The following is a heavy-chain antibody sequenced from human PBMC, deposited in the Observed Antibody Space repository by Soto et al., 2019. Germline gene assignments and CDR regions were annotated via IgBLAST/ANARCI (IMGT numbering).Heavy chain of an antibody. V-gene: IGHV1-69*01. CDR1: GGTFSSYA. D-gene: IGHD2-2*01. Sequence: QVQLVQSGAEVKKPGSSVKVSCKASGGTFSSYAISWVRQAPGQGLEWMGGILPIYGTANYAQKFQGRVTITADESTSTAYMELSSLRSEDTAVYYCARSQGSSTSLEIYYYYYYGMDVWGQGTTVTVSS. J-gene: IGHJ6*02. CDR3: ARSQGSSTSLEIYYYYYYGMDV. CDR2: ILPIYGTA.